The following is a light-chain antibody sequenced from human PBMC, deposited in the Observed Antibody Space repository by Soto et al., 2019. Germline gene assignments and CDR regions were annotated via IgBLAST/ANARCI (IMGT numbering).Light chain of an antibody. CDR2: SAS. J-gene: IGKJ4*02. CDR1: QGLNSW. V-gene: IGKV1D-16*01. Sequence: VGARVTITCRASQGLNSWLAWYQQKSGKAPRPLIYSASSMVSGVPSRFSGSGSGTDFTLTISSLEPEDSAAYYCQQYSSSPETLGRGTKADIK. CDR3: QQYSSSPET.